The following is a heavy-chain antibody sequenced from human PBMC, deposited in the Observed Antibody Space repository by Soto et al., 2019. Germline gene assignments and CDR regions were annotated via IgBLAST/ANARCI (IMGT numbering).Heavy chain of an antibody. J-gene: IGHJ4*02. CDR2: IYHSGST. V-gene: IGHV4-30-2*01. CDR3: ARERAAGTAFDY. Sequence: PSETLSLTCAVSGGSISSGGYSWSWIRQPPGKGLEWIGYIYHSGSTYYNPSLKSRVTISVDRSKNQFSLKLSSVTAADTAVYYCARERAAGTAFDYWGQGTLVTAPQ. D-gene: IGHD6-13*01. CDR1: GGSISSGGYS.